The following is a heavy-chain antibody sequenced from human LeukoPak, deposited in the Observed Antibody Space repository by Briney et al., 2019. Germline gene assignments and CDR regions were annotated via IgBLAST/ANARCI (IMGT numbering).Heavy chain of an antibody. J-gene: IGHJ4*02. D-gene: IGHD1-14*01. CDR3: ARDPDGGDYFDY. V-gene: IGHV3-30*03. CDR1: GFTFSRYG. CDR2: ISYDGDKK. Sequence: GGSLRLSCAASGFTFSRYGMHWVRQAPGKGLEWLAVISYDGDKKYYADSVKGRFTISRDNSKNTLYLQLNSLRAEDTAVYYCARDPDGGDYFDYWGQGTLVTVSS.